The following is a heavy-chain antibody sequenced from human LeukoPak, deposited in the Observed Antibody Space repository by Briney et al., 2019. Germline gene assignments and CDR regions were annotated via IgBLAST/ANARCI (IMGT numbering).Heavy chain of an antibody. CDR1: GFSFNNYA. CDR2: IIGSSGST. J-gene: IGHJ4*02. CDR3: AKGAYDYIEIAYFDY. V-gene: IGHV3-23*01. D-gene: IGHD5-12*01. Sequence: GGSLRLSCVASGFSFNNYAMNWVRQAPGKGLEWVSLIIGSSGSTFHADSVKGRFTISRDKSKNTLYLQMNSLRAEDTAVYYCAKGAYDYIEIAYFDYWGQGSLVTVSS.